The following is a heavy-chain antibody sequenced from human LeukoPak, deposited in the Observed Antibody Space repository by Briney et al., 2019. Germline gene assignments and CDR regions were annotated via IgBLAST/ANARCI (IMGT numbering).Heavy chain of an antibody. V-gene: IGHV1-2*02. J-gene: IGHJ5*02. CDR2: INPNSGGT. D-gene: IGHD5-12*01. CDR3: ARSRATITLFDP. Sequence: ASVKVSCKASGYTFTSYYMHWVRQAPGQGLEWMGWINPNSGGTNYAQKFQGRVTMTRDTSISTAYMELSRLRSDDTAVYYCARSRATITLFDPWGQGTLVTVSS. CDR1: GYTFTSYY.